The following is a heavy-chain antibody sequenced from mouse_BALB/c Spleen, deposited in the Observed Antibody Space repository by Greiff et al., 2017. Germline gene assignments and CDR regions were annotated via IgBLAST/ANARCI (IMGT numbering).Heavy chain of an antibody. CDR3: ARHDRYYFDY. CDR1: GFTFSDYY. CDR2: ISDGGSYT. V-gene: IGHV5-4*02. Sequence: EVHLVESGGGLVKPGGSLKLSCAASGFTFSDYYMYWVRQTPEKRLEWVATISDGGSYTYYPDSVKGRFTISRDNAKNNLYLQMSSLKSEDTAMYYCARHDRYYFDYWGQGTTLTVSS. J-gene: IGHJ2*01.